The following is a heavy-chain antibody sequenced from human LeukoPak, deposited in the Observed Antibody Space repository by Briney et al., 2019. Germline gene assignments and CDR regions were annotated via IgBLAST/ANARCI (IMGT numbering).Heavy chain of an antibody. J-gene: IGHJ5*02. V-gene: IGHV1-69*01. D-gene: IGHD4-11*01. Sequence: GSSVKVSCKASGGTFSSYAISWVRQAPGQGLEWMGGIIPIFGTANYAQKFQGRVTITADESMSTAYMELSSLRSEDTAVYYCARDLGYSNCGNWFDPWGQGTLVTVSS. CDR3: ARDLGYSNCGNWFDP. CDR1: GGTFSSYA. CDR2: IIPIFGTA.